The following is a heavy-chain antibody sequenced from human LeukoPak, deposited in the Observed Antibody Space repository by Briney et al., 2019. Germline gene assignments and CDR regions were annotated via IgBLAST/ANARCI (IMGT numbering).Heavy chain of an antibody. D-gene: IGHD3-16*01. CDR1: GFSFSSYE. CDR3: TRVGSYEDY. J-gene: IGHJ4*02. CDR2: ISSSGSAI. Sequence: QPGGSLRLSCAASGFSFSSYEMNWVRQAPGKGLEWVSYISSSGSAIYYADSVKGRFTISRDNAKKSLYLQMNSLRAEDTAVYYCTRVGSYEDYWGQGTLVTVSS. V-gene: IGHV3-48*03.